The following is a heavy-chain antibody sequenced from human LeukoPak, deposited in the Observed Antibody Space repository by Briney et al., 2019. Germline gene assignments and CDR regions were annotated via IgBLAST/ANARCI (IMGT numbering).Heavy chain of an antibody. CDR2: INPNSGGT. J-gene: IGHJ6*02. Sequence: ASVKASCKASGYTFTGYYMHWVRQAPGQGLEWMGWINPNSGGTNYAQKFQGRVTMTRDTSISTAYMELSRLRSDDTAVYYCARDQGITIFGVVPPTYGMDVWGQGTTVTVSS. CDR3: ARDQGITIFGVVPPTYGMDV. CDR1: GYTFTGYY. V-gene: IGHV1-2*02. D-gene: IGHD3-3*01.